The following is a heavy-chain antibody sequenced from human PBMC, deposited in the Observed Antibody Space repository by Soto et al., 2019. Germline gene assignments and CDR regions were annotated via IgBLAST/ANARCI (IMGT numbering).Heavy chain of an antibody. J-gene: IGHJ6*02. V-gene: IGHV3-23*01. Sequence: PGGSLRLSCAAAGFTFSNYAMTWVRQAPGEGQEWVSAISGSGGTTYYGDSVKGRVTISRDNSKNTLYLQMNSLRDEDTDIYYCAKPPLGPRNLYYYYGMDVWGQGTTVTVFS. CDR3: AKPPLGPRNLYYYYGMDV. D-gene: IGHD4-4*01. CDR1: GFTFSNYA. CDR2: ISGSGGTT.